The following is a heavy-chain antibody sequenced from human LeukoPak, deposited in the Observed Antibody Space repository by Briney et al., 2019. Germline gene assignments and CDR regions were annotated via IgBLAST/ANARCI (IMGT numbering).Heavy chain of an antibody. J-gene: IGHJ6*02. D-gene: IGHD3-22*01. Sequence: ASVKVSFTASGYTFTGYYMHWVRQAPGQGLEWMGRINPNSGGTNYAQKFQGRVTMTRDTPISTAYMELSRLRSDDTAVYYCARAAGVDYYDSSAYTYGMDVWGQGTTVTVSS. CDR3: ARAAGVDYYDSSAYTYGMDV. CDR2: INPNSGGT. V-gene: IGHV1-2*06. CDR1: GYTFTGYY.